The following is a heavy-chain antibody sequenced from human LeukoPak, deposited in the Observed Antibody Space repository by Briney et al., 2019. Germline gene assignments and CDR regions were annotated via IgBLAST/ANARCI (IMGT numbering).Heavy chain of an antibody. CDR1: GYTFTGYY. D-gene: IGHD3-22*01. CDR3: ARDYYDSSGYSSGGY. CDR2: INPNSGDT. Sequence: ASVKVSCKASGYTFTGYYMHWVRQAPGQGLEWMGRINPNSGDTNYAQKFQGRVTMTRDTSISTAYMELSRLRSDDTAVYYCARDYYDSSGYSSGGYWGQGTLVTVSS. V-gene: IGHV1-2*06. J-gene: IGHJ4*02.